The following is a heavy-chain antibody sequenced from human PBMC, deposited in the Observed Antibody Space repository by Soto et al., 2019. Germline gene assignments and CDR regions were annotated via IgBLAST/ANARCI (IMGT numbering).Heavy chain of an antibody. CDR2: IRGFSPYT. Sequence: GGSLRLSCAASGFTFSTYGIHWVRQAPGKGLEWVSGIRGFSPYTFYAESVKGRFTISRDNAKNSLYLQMNSLGVEDTAVYYCARDRGYDAHDYYYNAMDVWGQGTTVTVSS. J-gene: IGHJ6*02. D-gene: IGHD2-15*01. CDR3: ARDRGYDAHDYYYNAMDV. V-gene: IGHV3-21*01. CDR1: GFTFSTYG.